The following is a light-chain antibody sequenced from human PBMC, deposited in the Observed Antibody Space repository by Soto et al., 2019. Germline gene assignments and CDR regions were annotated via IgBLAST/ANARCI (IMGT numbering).Light chain of an antibody. CDR3: SSYTASSTRV. CDR1: SSDVGAYNY. CDR2: DVT. Sequence: QSVLTQPASASGSPGQSITISCTGTSSDVGAYNYVSWYQQYPGRAPKLMIYDVTNRPSGGSNRFSGSKSGNTASLTISGLQAEDEADYYCSSYTASSTRVFGTGTKVTVL. J-gene: IGLJ1*01. V-gene: IGLV2-14*03.